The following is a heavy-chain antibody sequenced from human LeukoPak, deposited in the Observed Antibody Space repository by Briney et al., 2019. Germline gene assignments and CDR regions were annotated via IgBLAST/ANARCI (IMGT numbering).Heavy chain of an antibody. D-gene: IGHD6-6*01. Sequence: GGSLRLSCAVSGFTFSGFWMGWSRQAPGKGLEWVASINSDGSEGYYADVVKGRFTISRDNAKNSLYLQINSLRAEDTAVYYCARSSYSSSSSVWGQGTMVTVSS. J-gene: IGHJ3*01. CDR1: GFTFSGFW. V-gene: IGHV3-7*03. CDR2: INSDGSEG. CDR3: ARSSYSSSSSV.